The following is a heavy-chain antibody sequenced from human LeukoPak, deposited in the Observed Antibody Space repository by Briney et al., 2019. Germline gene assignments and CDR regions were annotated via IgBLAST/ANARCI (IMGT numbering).Heavy chain of an antibody. D-gene: IGHD6-6*01. J-gene: IGHJ3*01. CDR1: GDSVSSYDAT. V-gene: IGHV6-1*01. CDR2: TYYRSKWGN. Sequence: SQTLSLTCGISGDSVSSYDATWNWVRQSPSRGLEWLGRTYYRSKWGNDYAVSVKSRITINPDTSKNQFSLHLNSVTPEDTAVYYCARVSSRAFDVWGQGTMVTVSP. CDR3: ARVSSRAFDV.